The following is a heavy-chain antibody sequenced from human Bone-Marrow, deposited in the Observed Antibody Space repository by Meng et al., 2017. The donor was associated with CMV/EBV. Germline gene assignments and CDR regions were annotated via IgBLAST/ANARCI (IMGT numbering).Heavy chain of an antibody. CDR2: ISSSSSYI. CDR3: ARDQGGSSTNCYIYPARCGDGMDV. J-gene: IGHJ6*02. Sequence: GGSLRLSCAASGFTFSSYSMNWVRQAPGKGLEWVSSISSSSSYIYYADSVKGRFTISRDNAKNSLYLQMNSLRAEDTAVYYCARDQGGSSTNCYIYPARCGDGMDVWGQGTTVTVSS. V-gene: IGHV3-21*01. CDR1: GFTFSSYS. D-gene: IGHD2-2*02.